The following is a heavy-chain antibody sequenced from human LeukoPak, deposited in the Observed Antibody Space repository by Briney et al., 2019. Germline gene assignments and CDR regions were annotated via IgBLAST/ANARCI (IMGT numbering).Heavy chain of an antibody. V-gene: IGHV1-18*01. CDR3: ARGGRPITMVRGVINWFDP. J-gene: IGHJ5*02. CDR1: GYTFTSYG. Sequence: ASVKVSCKASGYTFTSYGISWVRQAPGQGLEWMGWISAYNGNTNYAQKLQGRVTMTTDTSTSTAYMELRSLRSDDTAVCYCARGGRPITMVRGVINWFDPWGQGTLVTVSS. CDR2: ISAYNGNT. D-gene: IGHD3-10*01.